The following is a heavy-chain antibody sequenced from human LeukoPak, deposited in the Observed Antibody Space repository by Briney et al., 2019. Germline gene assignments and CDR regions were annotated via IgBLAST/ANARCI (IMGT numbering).Heavy chain of an antibody. CDR1: GGSISSGSYY. V-gene: IGHV4-61*02. CDR3: ASGIDY. CDR2: IYTSGST. Sequence: SQTLSLTCTVSGGSISSGSYYWSWIRQPAGKGLEWIGRIYTSGSTNYNPSLKSRVTISVDPSKNQFSLKLSSVTAADAAVYYCASGIDYWGQGTLVPVSS. J-gene: IGHJ4*02. D-gene: IGHD1-26*01.